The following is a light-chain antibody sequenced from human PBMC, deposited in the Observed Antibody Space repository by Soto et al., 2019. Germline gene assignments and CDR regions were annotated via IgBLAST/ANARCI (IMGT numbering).Light chain of an antibody. J-gene: IGLJ2*01. CDR1: SSDVGAYNY. CDR2: EVS. Sequence: QSALTQPASVSGSPGQSVAISCTGTSSDVGAYNYISWYQQHPGKAPKLLLSEVSNRPSGVSNRFSGSKSGSTASLTISGLQAEDEADYYCSSYTSSSTLVVFGGGTKVTVL. V-gene: IGLV2-14*01. CDR3: SSYTSSSTLVV.